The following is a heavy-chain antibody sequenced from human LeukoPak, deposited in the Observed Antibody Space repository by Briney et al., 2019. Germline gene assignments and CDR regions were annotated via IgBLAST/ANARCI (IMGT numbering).Heavy chain of an antibody. D-gene: IGHD1-26*01. J-gene: IGHJ4*02. CDR1: GFTVSTNY. V-gene: IGHV3-53*01. CDR2: FYSGGDR. Sequence: GGSLRLSCAASGFTVSTNYMSWVRQAPGKGLEWVSVFYSGGDRYSADSVKGRFTISRDNSKNTLYLQMNNLRAEDTAVYYCAKEGAAGIVGAQPSGHWGQGTLVTVSS. CDR3: AKEGAAGIVGAQPSGH.